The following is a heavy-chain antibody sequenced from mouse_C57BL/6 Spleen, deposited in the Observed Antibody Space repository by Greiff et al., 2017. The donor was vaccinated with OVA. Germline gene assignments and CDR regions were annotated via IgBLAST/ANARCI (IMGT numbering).Heavy chain of an antibody. D-gene: IGHD2-1*01. CDR3: AREGNYPYYFDY. Sequence: EVKLMESEGGLVQPGRSMKLSCTASGFTFSDYYMAWVRQVPEKGLEWVANINYDGSSTYYLDSLKSRFIISRDNAKNILYLQMSSLKSEDTATYYCAREGNYPYYFDYWGQGTTLTVSS. CDR1: GFTFSDYY. V-gene: IGHV5-16*01. J-gene: IGHJ2*01. CDR2: INYDGSST.